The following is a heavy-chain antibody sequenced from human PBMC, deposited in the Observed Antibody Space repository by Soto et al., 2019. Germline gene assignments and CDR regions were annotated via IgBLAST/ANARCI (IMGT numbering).Heavy chain of an antibody. CDR3: ARSAIPRGGWFRP. V-gene: IGHV4-61*01. D-gene: IGHD2-21*01. CDR1: GGSVSSGRYY. Sequence: SETLSLTCSVSGGSVSSGRYYWSWTRQPPGKGLEWIGYIYYSGSTKYNPSLKSRVTISVDTSKNQFSLKVTSMTAADTAVYYCARSAIPRGGWFRPWGQGVLVTVSS. CDR2: IYYSGST. J-gene: IGHJ5*02.